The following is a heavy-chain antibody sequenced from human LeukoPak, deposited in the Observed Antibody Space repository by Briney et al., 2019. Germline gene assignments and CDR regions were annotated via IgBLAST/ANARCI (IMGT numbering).Heavy chain of an antibody. V-gene: IGHV1-2*02. CDR3: ARGIWGLYHPHYYYGMDV. J-gene: IGHJ6*02. CDR2: INPNSGGT. D-gene: IGHD2-8*01. Sequence: ASVKVSCKASGYTFTGYYMHWVRQAPGQGLEWMGWINPNSGGTNYAQKFQGRVTMTRDTSISTAYMELSRLRSDDTAVYYCARGIWGLYHPHYYYGMDVWGQGTTVTVSS. CDR1: GYTFTGYY.